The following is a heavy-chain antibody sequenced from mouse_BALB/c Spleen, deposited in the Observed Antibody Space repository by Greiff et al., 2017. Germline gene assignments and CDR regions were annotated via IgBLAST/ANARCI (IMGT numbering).Heavy chain of an antibody. CDR3: APMITTVFAY. CDR1: GYTFTSYW. J-gene: IGHJ3*01. D-gene: IGHD2-4*01. V-gene: IGHV1-7*01. Sequence: VKLVESGAELAKPGASVKMSCKASGYTFTSYWMHWVKQRPGQGLEWIGYINPSTGYTEYNQKFKDKATLTADKSSSTAYMQLSSLTSEDSAVYYCAPMITTVFAYWGQGTLVTVSA. CDR2: INPSTGYT.